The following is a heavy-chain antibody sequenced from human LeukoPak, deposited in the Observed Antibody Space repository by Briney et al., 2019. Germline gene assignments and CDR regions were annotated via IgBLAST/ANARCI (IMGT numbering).Heavy chain of an antibody. J-gene: IGHJ6*02. CDR3: ALIAAAGTEYYHGMDV. V-gene: IGHV4-4*02. CDR1: GGSISSSNW. D-gene: IGHD6-13*01. CDR2: IYHSGST. Sequence: SETLSFTCAVSGGSISSSNWWSWVRQPPGKGLEWIGEIYHSGSTNYNPSLKSRVTISVDKSKNQFSLKLSSVTAADTAVYYCALIAAAGTEYYHGMDVWGQGTTVTVSS.